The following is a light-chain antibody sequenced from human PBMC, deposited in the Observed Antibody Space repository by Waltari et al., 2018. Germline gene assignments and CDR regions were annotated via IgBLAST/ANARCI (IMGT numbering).Light chain of an antibody. CDR2: STS. CDR1: QTISVY. Sequence: DIQMTQSPSSLSASVGDRVTITCRASQTISVYLNWYQQKPGEAPKLLIYSTSRLRSGVPSRFSGSGSGTDFTLTISSLQPEDFATYYCQQSYSTLLTFGGGTKVEIK. V-gene: IGKV1-39*01. J-gene: IGKJ4*01. CDR3: QQSYSTLLT.